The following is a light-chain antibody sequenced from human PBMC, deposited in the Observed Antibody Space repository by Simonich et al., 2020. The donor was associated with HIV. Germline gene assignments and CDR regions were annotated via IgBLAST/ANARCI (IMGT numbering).Light chain of an antibody. CDR2: STN. V-gene: IGLV8-61*01. CDR1: SGSVSTSYY. CDR3: VLYMGSAWV. Sequence: QTVVTQEPSFSVSPGGTVTLTCGLSSGSVSTSYYPSWYQQTPGQAPRTLIYSTNTRSSVVPDRFSGSIRGNKAALTITGAQADDESDYYCVLYMGSAWVFGGGTKLTVL. J-gene: IGLJ3*02.